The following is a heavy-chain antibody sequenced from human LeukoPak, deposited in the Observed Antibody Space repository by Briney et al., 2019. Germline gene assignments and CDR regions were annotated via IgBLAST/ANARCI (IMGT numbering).Heavy chain of an antibody. D-gene: IGHD3-10*01. CDR1: GGSIIGYY. Sequence: SETLSLTCTVSGGSIIGYYWNWVRHRPGRGLEWIGYVHYSGSTKYNSSLNNRVIISIDTSKNQFALRLTSVTAADTAVYYCARNYYGSGSYYTRNWFDPWGQGTLVTVSS. J-gene: IGHJ5*02. V-gene: IGHV4-59*12. CDR2: VHYSGST. CDR3: ARNYYGSGSYYTRNWFDP.